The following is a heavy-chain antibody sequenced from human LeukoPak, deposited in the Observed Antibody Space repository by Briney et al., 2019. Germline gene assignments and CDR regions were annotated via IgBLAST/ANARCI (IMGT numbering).Heavy chain of an antibody. CDR2: VFYSGST. J-gene: IGHJ6*03. V-gene: IGHV4-59*01. D-gene: IGHD1-26*01. CDR1: GGSISSYY. Sequence: SETLSLTCAVSGGSISSYYWSWIRQPPGKGLEWIGYVFYSGSTNYNPSLQSRVTISVDTSKNQFSLKLSSVTAADTAVYYCARLVGARYYYYYYYMDVWGKGTTVTVSS. CDR3: ARLVGARYYYYYYYMDV.